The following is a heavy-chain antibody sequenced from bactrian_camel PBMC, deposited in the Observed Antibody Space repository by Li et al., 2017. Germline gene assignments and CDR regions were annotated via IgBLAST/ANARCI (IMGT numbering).Heavy chain of an antibody. J-gene: IGHJ4*01. V-gene: IGHV3S9*01. Sequence: HVQLVESGGDSVQAGGSVRLSCEVSGFTVNTYCMGWFRGSEREGVAAIDDYGGTRYADSVKGRFKISKDDAKNTMFLQMDSLQPEDTAMYFCAAESGGSVVRGDFCFPNYWGQGTQVTVS. CDR1: GFTVNTYC. CDR3: AAESGGSVVRGDFCFPNY. CDR2: IDDYGGT. D-gene: IGHD2*01.